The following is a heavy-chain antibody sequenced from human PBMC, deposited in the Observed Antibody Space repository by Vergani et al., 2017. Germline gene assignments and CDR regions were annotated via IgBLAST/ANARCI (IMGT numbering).Heavy chain of an antibody. V-gene: IGHV1-8*02. D-gene: IGHD3-10*01. Sequence: QVQLVQSGAEVKKPGASVKVSCKASGYTFTSYGISWVRQAPGQGLEWMGWMNPNSGNTGYAQKFQGRVTMTRNTSISTAYMELSSLRSEDTAVYYCARGGLLWFGESTFGNYYYGMDVWGQGTTVTVSS. J-gene: IGHJ6*02. CDR3: ARGGLLWFGESTFGNYYYGMDV. CDR2: MNPNSGNT. CDR1: GYTFTSYG.